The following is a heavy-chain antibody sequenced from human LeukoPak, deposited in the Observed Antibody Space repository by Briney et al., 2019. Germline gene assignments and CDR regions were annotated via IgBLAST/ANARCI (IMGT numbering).Heavy chain of an antibody. CDR3: ARDRGYSSFDY. V-gene: IGHV1-2*04. Sequence: ASVKVSCKASGYTFTGYYMHWVRQAPGQGLEWMGWINPNSGGTNYAQKFQGWVTMTRDTSISTAYMELSRLRSDGTAVYYCARDRGYSSFDYWGQGTLVTVSS. CDR1: GYTFTGYY. CDR2: INPNSGGT. J-gene: IGHJ4*02. D-gene: IGHD6-13*01.